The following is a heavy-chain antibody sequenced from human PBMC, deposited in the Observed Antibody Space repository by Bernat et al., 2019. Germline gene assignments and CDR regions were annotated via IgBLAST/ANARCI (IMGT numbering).Heavy chain of an antibody. CDR3: ARHAFGYRGWYYFDY. CDR2: IDPSDSYT. CDR1: GYSFTSYW. Sequence: EVQLVQSGAEVKKPGESLRISCKGSGYSFTSYWISWVRQMPGKGLEWMGRIDPSDSYTNYSPSFQGHVTISAVKSISTAYLQWSSLKASDTAMYYCARHAFGYRGWYYFDYWGQGTLVTVSS. D-gene: IGHD6-19*01. J-gene: IGHJ4*02. V-gene: IGHV5-10-1*03.